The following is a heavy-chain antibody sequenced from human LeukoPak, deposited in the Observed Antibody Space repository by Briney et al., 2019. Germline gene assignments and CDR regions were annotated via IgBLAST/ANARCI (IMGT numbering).Heavy chain of an antibody. J-gene: IGHJ3*01. Sequence: PGGSLRLSCAVSGFTFSSYAMTWVRQAPGKGLEWVAGISGSGGSTYYADSVKGRFTISRDNSKNTLYLQMNRLRAEDTAVYYCAKGGRSDYYDRSHWGQGTMVTVSS. CDR3: AKGGRSDYYDRSH. V-gene: IGHV3-23*01. D-gene: IGHD3-22*01. CDR2: ISGSGGST. CDR1: GFTFSSYA.